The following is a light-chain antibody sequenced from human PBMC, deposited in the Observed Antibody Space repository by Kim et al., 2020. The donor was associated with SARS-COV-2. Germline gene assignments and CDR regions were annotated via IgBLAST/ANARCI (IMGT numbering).Light chain of an antibody. CDR3: QSYNRDNVI. J-gene: IGLJ2*01. Sequence: KTVTISCTRSSGSIDDNYVQWYQQRPGGVPTTVIYEDDQSPSGVSDRFSGSIDNSSNSASLTISGLRTEDEADYYCQSYNRDNVIFGGGTQLTVL. CDR2: EDD. CDR1: SGSIDDNY. V-gene: IGLV6-57*03.